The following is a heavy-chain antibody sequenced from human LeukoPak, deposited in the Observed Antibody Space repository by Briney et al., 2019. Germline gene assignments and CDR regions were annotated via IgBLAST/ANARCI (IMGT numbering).Heavy chain of an antibody. V-gene: IGHV4-59*12. CDR3: ARRVAVAGTTPFGY. D-gene: IGHD6-19*01. Sequence: SETLSLTCTVSGDSISSFYWSWIRQPPGKGLEWIGYISYSGSTNYNPSLKSRVTISVDTSKNQFSLKLSSVTAADTAVYYCARRVAVAGTTPFGYWGQGTLVTVSS. CDR2: ISYSGST. J-gene: IGHJ4*02. CDR1: GDSISSFY.